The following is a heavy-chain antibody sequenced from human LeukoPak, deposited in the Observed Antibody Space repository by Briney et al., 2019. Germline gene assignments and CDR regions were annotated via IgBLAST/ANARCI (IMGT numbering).Heavy chain of an antibody. CDR1: GFSFTDYP. CDR3: ASDQRYAFDY. V-gene: IGHV3-48*02. D-gene: IGHD3-9*01. Sequence: GGSLRLSCAASGFSFTDYPMNWVRQAPGKGLEWVSNIRTSAEGANYAYYADSVKGRVTISRDDAKNTLYLHMNSLRDDDTAVYYCASDQRYAFDYWGQGILVTVSS. J-gene: IGHJ4*02. CDR2: IRTSAEGANYA.